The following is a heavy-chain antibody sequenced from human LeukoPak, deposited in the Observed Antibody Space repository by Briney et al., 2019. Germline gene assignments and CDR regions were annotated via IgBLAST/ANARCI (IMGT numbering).Heavy chain of an antibody. V-gene: IGHV1-18*01. Sequence: ASVKVSCEASGYTFTSYGISWVRQARGQGLEWMGWISAYNGNTNYAQKLQGRVTMTTDTSTSTAYMELRSLRSDDTAVYYCARDGPYSLASYYYYGMDVWGQGTTVTVSS. CDR2: ISAYNGNT. CDR3: ARDGPYSLASYYYYGMDV. D-gene: IGHD5-18*01. CDR1: GYTFTSYG. J-gene: IGHJ6*02.